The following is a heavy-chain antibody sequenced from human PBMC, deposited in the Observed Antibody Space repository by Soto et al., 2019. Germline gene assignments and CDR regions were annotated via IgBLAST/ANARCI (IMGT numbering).Heavy chain of an antibody. V-gene: IGHV1-69*01. Sequence: QVQLVQSGAEVKKPGSSVKVSCKASGGTFSSYAISWVRQAPGQGLEWMGGIIPIFGTANYAQKFQGRVTITADESTSTAYMELSSLRSEDTAVYYCARDGRYSSGWYRTTPNYFDYWGQGTLVTVSS. J-gene: IGHJ4*02. D-gene: IGHD6-19*01. CDR1: GGTFSSYA. CDR2: IIPIFGTA. CDR3: ARDGRYSSGWYRTTPNYFDY.